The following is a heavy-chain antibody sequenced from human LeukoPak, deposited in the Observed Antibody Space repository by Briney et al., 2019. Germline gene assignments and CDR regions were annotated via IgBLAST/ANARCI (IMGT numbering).Heavy chain of an antibody. V-gene: IGHV1-2*02. J-gene: IGHJ6*02. CDR2: INPNSGGT. CDR3: AREWMVVAAQHGMDV. CDR1: GYTFTGYY. D-gene: IGHD2-15*01. Sequence: ASVKVSCKASGYTFTGYYMHWVRQAPGQGLEWMGWINPNSGGTNYAQKFQGRVTMTRDTSISTAYMELSRLRSDDTAVYYCAREWMVVAAQHGMDVWGQGTRSPSP.